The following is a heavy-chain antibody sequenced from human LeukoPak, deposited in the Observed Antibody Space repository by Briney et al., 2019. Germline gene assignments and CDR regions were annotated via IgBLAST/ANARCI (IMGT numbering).Heavy chain of an antibody. D-gene: IGHD3-10*01. Sequence: PGRSLGLSCAASGFTFSSYAIHWVRQAPGKGLEWVAVISYDGSNKYYADSVKGRFTISRDNSKNTLYLQMNSLRAEDTAVYYCARPWFGELLGAFDIWGQGTMVTVSS. CDR1: GFTFSSYA. V-gene: IGHV3-30-3*01. CDR2: ISYDGSNK. CDR3: ARPWFGELLGAFDI. J-gene: IGHJ3*02.